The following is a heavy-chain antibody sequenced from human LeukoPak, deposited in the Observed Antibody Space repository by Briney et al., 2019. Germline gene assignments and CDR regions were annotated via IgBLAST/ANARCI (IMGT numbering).Heavy chain of an antibody. Sequence: GGSLRLSCAASGFTFNNYGMNWVRQAPGKGLEWVSLVSTSGNNGYYADSVQGRFTISRNNSKNSLYLQMNSLRAEDTAVYYCAKGGTGTTVRYFDYWGQGTLSPSPQ. D-gene: IGHD1-7*01. CDR1: GFTFNNYG. CDR2: VSTSGNNG. V-gene: IGHV3-23*01. CDR3: AKGGTGTTVRYFDY. J-gene: IGHJ4*02.